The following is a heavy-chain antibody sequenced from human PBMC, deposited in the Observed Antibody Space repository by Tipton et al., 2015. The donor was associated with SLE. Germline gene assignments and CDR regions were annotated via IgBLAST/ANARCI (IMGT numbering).Heavy chain of an antibody. Sequence: SLRLSCAASGFIFSRYGMHWVRQAPGKGLEWVAVISYDGSNKYYADPVKGRFTISRDNSKNTLYLQMNSLRAEDTAVYYCAKGPKGGITMIVVYWGQGTLVTVSS. CDR2: ISYDGSNK. D-gene: IGHD3-22*01. CDR1: GFIFSRYG. CDR3: AKGPKGGITMIVVY. J-gene: IGHJ4*02. V-gene: IGHV3-30*18.